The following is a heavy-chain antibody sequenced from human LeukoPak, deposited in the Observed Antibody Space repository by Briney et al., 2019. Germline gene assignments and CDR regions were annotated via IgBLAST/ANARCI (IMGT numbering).Heavy chain of an antibody. CDR1: GFTFSSYG. CDR2: IKQDGSEK. J-gene: IGHJ6*03. V-gene: IGHV3-7*01. CDR3: AIHWFGELYMDV. D-gene: IGHD3-10*01. Sequence: GGSLRLSCAASGFTFSSYGMSWVRQAPGKGLEWVANIKQDGSEKYYVDSVKGRFTISRDNAKNSLYLQMNSLRAEDTAVYYCAIHWFGELYMDVWGKGTTVTISS.